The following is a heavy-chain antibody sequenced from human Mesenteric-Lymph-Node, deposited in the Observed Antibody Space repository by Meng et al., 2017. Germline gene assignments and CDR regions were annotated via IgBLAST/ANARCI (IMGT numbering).Heavy chain of an antibody. CDR3: ARWASCSGGSCHRLEY. CDR1: GFTVSSNH. D-gene: IGHD2-15*01. Sequence: GESLKISCAASGFTVSSNHMTWVRQAPGKGLEWVSLIYRDGSTYYADSVKGRFTISRDNGKNSVFLQMSSLRVEDAAVYYCARWASCSGGSCHRLEYWGQGTLVTVSS. V-gene: IGHV3-53*01. J-gene: IGHJ4*02. CDR2: IYRDGST.